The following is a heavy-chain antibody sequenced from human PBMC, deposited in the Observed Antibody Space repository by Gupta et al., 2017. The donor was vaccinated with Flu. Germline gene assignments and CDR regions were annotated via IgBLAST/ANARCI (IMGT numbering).Heavy chain of an antibody. CDR2: IEENGNQK. V-gene: IGHV3-7*01. CDR3: AINGKNGWNIDY. Sequence: VRQAEGKGLEGVDNIEENGNQKYYMNSVKGRFTNARDNAESSMAMNINCRRADDTAVDYCAINGKNGWNIDYWGQGTLVTVSS. D-gene: IGHD1-1*01. J-gene: IGHJ4*02.